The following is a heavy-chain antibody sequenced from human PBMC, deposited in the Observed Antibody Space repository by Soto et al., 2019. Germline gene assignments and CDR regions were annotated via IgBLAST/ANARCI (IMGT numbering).Heavy chain of an antibody. CDR1: GGSISSGGYY. D-gene: IGHD4-17*01. Sequence: SETLSLTCTVSGGSISSGGYYWRWIRQHPGKGLEWIGYIYYSGSTNYNPSLKSRVTISVDTSKNQFSLKLSSVTAADTAVYYCARYGDYDWWFDPWGQGTLVTVSS. J-gene: IGHJ5*02. CDR2: IYYSGST. CDR3: ARYGDYDWWFDP. V-gene: IGHV4-31*03.